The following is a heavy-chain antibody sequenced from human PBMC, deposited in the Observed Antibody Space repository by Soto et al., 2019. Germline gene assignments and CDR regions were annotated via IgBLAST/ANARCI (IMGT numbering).Heavy chain of an antibody. V-gene: IGHV3-7*01. CDR3: ARLYGSVTTYDY. D-gene: IGHD6-19*01. CDR2: INQDGSDR. J-gene: IGHJ4*02. CDR1: GFTFSDYW. Sequence: EVQLVESGGGLVQPGGSLRLSCAASGFTFSDYWMSWVRQAPGKGLEWVASINQDGSDRRYVDSMRGRFTVSRDNTQNSLYRQMNRLRVEDTAVYFCARLYGSVTTYDYWGQGTLATVSS.